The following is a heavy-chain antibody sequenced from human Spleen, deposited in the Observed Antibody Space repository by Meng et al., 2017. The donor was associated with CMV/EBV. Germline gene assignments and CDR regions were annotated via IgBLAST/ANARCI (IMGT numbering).Heavy chain of an antibody. CDR2: INPHSGDT. D-gene: IGHD5-12*01. V-gene: IGHV1-2*02. Sequence: ASVKVSCKASGYTFTSYYMHWVRQAPGQGLEWMGWINPHSGDTNYAQRFQGRVTMTRDTSITAAYMELTRLRSDDTALYYCARNSGQNYYYGLDVWGQGTTVTVSS. CDR1: GYTFTSYY. J-gene: IGHJ6*01. CDR3: ARNSGQNYYYGLDV.